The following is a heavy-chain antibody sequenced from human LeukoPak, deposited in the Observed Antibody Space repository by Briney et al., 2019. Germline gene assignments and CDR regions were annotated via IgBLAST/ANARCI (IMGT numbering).Heavy chain of an antibody. D-gene: IGHD3-16*01. J-gene: IGHJ3*02. CDR1: GFTVSSHY. Sequence: PGGSLRLFCAASGFTVSSHYMSWVRQAPGKGVGWVSVIYSGGSTYYVDSVKGRFTISRHNSKNTLYLQMNSLRAEDTAVYYCARGGSTLWDAFDIWGQGTMVTVCS. V-gene: IGHV3-53*04. CDR3: ARGGSTLWDAFDI. CDR2: IYSGGST.